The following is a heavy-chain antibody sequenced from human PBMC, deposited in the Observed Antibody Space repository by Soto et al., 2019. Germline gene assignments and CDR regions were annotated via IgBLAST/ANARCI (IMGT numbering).Heavy chain of an antibody. D-gene: IGHD4-17*01. V-gene: IGHV4-59*01. CDR1: GGSIRIYY. CDR2: IYYSGST. Sequence: QVQLQESGPGLVKPSETLSLTCTVSGGSIRIYYWNWIRQPQGKGLEWIGYIYYSGSTNYNPSLTSRVTITLDASKNHFSLKLNSVTAADTAVYYCARADCGGTPDYWGQGTLVTVSS. CDR3: ARADCGGTPDY. J-gene: IGHJ4*02.